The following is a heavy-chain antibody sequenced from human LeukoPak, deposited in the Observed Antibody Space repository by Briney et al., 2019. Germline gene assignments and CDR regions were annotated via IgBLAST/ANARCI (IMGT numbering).Heavy chain of an antibody. J-gene: IGHJ3*02. CDR3: ARGGGYCSSTSCYSDSAFDI. CDR2: IKQDGSEK. V-gene: IGHV3-7*01. Sequence: GGSLRLSCAASGFTFSSYWMSWVRQAPGKGLEWVANIKQDGSEKYYVDSVKGRFTISRDNAKNSLYLQMNSLRAEDTAVYYGARGGGYCSSTSCYSDSAFDIWGQGTMVTVSS. CDR1: GFTFSSYW. D-gene: IGHD2-2*01.